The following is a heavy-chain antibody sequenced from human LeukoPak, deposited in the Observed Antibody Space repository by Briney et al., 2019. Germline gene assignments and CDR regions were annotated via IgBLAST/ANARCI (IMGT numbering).Heavy chain of an antibody. CDR1: GYSFNNYG. Sequence: ASVKVSCKAAGYSFNNYGIAWVRQAPGQGLEWMGWISVQNGNTKSAQKFDGRVTMTTDTSTSTAYMELRSLGSDGTAVYYCARDHDSSGYYQSRFDYWGQGTLVIVSS. CDR2: ISVQNGNT. CDR3: ARDHDSSGYYQSRFDY. V-gene: IGHV1-18*01. J-gene: IGHJ4*02. D-gene: IGHD3-22*01.